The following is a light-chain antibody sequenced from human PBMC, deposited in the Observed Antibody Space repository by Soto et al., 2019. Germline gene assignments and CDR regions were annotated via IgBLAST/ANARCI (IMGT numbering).Light chain of an antibody. CDR2: TAS. V-gene: IGKV1-39*01. CDR3: QQSYSTPRT. CDR1: QSVSNS. Sequence: DIQMTQSPPSLSGSVGDRVTITCRASQSVSNSLNWYQQQPGKAPKLLIYTASSLQSGVPSRFSGSGSGTDFTLTISSLQPEDSATYYCQQSYSTPRTFGQGNKVDIK. J-gene: IGKJ2*01.